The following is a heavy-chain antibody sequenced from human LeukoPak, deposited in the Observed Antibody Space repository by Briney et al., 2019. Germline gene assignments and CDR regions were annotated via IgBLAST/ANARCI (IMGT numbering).Heavy chain of an antibody. Sequence: ASVKVSCKASGYTFTSYGISWVRQAPGQGLEWVAWINPNSGNTGYAQKFQGRVTITRNTSISTAYMELSSLRSEDTAVYYCARDYGDYGNWFDPWGQGTLVTVSS. D-gene: IGHD4-17*01. V-gene: IGHV1-8*03. J-gene: IGHJ5*02. CDR1: GYTFTSYG. CDR3: ARDYGDYGNWFDP. CDR2: INPNSGNT.